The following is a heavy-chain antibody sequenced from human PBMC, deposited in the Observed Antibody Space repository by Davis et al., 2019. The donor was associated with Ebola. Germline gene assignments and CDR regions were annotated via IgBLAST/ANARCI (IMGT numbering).Heavy chain of an antibody. CDR2: INVDGGEK. V-gene: IGHV3-7*03. J-gene: IGHJ6*02. Sequence: GESLKISCAASGFIFSNYWMSWVRQAPGRGPGWVAIINVDGGEKYHLDSVKGRFTISRDNAKNSLFLQMNTLRAEDTALYYCASGDGRGRSYDMDVWGQGTTVTVSS. CDR1: GFIFSNYW. CDR3: ASGDGRGRSYDMDV. D-gene: IGHD2-15*01.